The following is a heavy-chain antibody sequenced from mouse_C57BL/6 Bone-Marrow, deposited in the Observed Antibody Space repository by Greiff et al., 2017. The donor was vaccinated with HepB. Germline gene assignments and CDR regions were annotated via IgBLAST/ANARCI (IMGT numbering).Heavy chain of an antibody. J-gene: IGHJ4*01. CDR1: GYTFTNYW. D-gene: IGHD2-2*01. V-gene: IGHV1-63*01. Sequence: LQESGAELVRPGTSVKMSCKASGYTFTNYWIGWAKQRPGHGLEWIGDIYPGGGYTNYNEKFKGKATLTADKSSSTAYMQFSSLTSEDSAIYYCARSRVTAYYYAMDYWGQGTSVTVSS. CDR2: IYPGGGYT. CDR3: ARSRVTAYYYAMDY.